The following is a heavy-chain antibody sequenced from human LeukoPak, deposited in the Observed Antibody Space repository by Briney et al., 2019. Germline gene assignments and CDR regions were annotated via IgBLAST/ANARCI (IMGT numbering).Heavy chain of an antibody. V-gene: IGHV1-18*04. CDR2: ISGYNGNT. CDR1: GYTLTKYG. Sequence: XKVSCEASGYTLTKYGISWVRQAPGQGPEWMGWISGYNGNTNYAQKFQGRVTMTTDTSTSTAYMELRDLKSDDTAVYYCGRDYYYGTSAPYNFGIDVWGQGTTVTVSS. CDR3: GRDYYYGTSAPYNFGIDV. D-gene: IGHD3-10*01. J-gene: IGHJ6*02.